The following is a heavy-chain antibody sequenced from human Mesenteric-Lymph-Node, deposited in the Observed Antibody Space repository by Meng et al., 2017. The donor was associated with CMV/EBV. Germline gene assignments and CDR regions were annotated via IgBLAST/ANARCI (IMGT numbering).Heavy chain of an antibody. J-gene: IGHJ6*02. Sequence: GGSLRLSCAASGFTVSSNYMSWVRQAPGKGLEWVSVIYSGGSTYYADSVKGRFTISRDNSKNTLYLQMNSLRAEDTAVYYCARDLVGAAAGTGALYYYYGMDVWGQGTTVTVSS. CDR2: IYSGGST. D-gene: IGHD6-13*01. CDR1: GFTVSSNY. CDR3: ARDLVGAAAGTGALYYYYGMDV. V-gene: IGHV3-53*01.